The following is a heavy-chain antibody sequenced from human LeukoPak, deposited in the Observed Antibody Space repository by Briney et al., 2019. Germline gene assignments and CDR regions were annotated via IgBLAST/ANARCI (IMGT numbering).Heavy chain of an antibody. J-gene: IGHJ4*02. CDR3: ARELVATGVYFDY. Sequence: PSETLSLTCTVSGGSISSYYWSWLRQPPGKGLEWIGYIYYSGSTNYNPSLKSRVTISVDTSKNQFSLKLSSVTAADTAVYYCARELVATGVYFDYWGQGTLVTVSS. CDR1: GGSISSYY. D-gene: IGHD5-12*01. V-gene: IGHV4-59*01. CDR2: IYYSGST.